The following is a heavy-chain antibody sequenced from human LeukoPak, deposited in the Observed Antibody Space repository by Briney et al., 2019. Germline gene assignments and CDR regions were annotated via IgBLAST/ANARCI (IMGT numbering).Heavy chain of an antibody. V-gene: IGHV4-34*01. CDR3: ARGPPGRSYYYYYGMDV. J-gene: IGHJ6*02. Sequence: SETLSPTCAVYGGSFSGYYWSWIRQPPGKGLEWIGEINHSGSTNYNPSLKSRVTISVDTSKNQFSLKLSSVTAADTAVYYCARGPPGRSYYYYYGMDVWGQGTTVTVSS. CDR2: INHSGST. CDR1: GGSFSGYY. D-gene: IGHD2-15*01.